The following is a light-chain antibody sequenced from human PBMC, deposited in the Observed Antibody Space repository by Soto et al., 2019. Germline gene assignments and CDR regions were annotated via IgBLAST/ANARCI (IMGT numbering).Light chain of an antibody. CDR2: RDN. V-gene: IGLV1-44*01. Sequence: QSVLTQPPSASGTPGQRVTISCSGTSSNILSNPVNWYQRLPGAAPKLLIYRDNQRPSGVPDRFSGSKSGTSASLGISGLQSGDAADYYCAAWDDSLRGFVFGTGTKLTVL. CDR3: AAWDDSLRGFV. J-gene: IGLJ1*01. CDR1: SSNILSNP.